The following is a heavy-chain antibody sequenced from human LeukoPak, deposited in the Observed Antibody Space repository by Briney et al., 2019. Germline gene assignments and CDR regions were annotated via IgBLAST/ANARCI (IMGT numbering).Heavy chain of an antibody. Sequence: PGGSLRLSCAASGFTFSSYAMSWVRQAPGKGLEWVSAISGSGGSTYYADSVKGRFTISRDNSKNTLYLQMNSLRAEDTAVYYCAKALYYYDSSGYFDNPYWGQGTLVTVSS. D-gene: IGHD3-22*01. V-gene: IGHV3-23*01. CDR2: ISGSGGST. CDR3: AKALYYYDSSGYFDNPY. J-gene: IGHJ4*02. CDR1: GFTFSSYA.